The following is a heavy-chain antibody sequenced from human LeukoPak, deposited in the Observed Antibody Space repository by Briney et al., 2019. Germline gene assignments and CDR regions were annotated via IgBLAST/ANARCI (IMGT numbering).Heavy chain of an antibody. V-gene: IGHV3-30*18. Sequence: GGSLRLSCAASGFTFSSYGMHWVRQAPGKGLDWVSVISNDGSKKYYADSVKGRFTISRDNSKNTLSLQVSSLRTEDTAVYYCAKDRYSYAFEYSDSWGQGTLVTVSS. J-gene: IGHJ4*02. CDR3: AKDRYSYAFEYSDS. CDR2: ISNDGSKK. CDR1: GFTFSSYG. D-gene: IGHD5-18*01.